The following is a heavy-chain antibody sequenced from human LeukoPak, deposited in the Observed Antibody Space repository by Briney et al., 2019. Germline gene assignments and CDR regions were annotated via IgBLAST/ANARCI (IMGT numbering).Heavy chain of an antibody. V-gene: IGHV3-33*06. CDR2: IWYDGSNK. D-gene: IGHD2-21*02. Sequence: GRSLRLSCAASGFTFSSYGMHWVRQAPGKGLEWVAVIWYDGSNKYYADSVKGRFTISRDNSKNTLYLQMNSLRAEDTAVYYCAKDLRDSRYYFDYWGQGTLVTVSS. J-gene: IGHJ4*02. CDR3: AKDLRDSRYYFDY. CDR1: GFTFSSYG.